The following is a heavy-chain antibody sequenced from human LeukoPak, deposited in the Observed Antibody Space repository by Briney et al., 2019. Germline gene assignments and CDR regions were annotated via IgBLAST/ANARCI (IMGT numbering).Heavy chain of an antibody. CDR3: ARGGYNPSDY. Sequence: ASVTVSCKASGYTFTNNGMNWVRQAPGQGLEWMGWINTNTGNPTYAQGFTGRFVFSLDTSVSTAYLQISSLKAEDTAVYYCARGGYNPSDYWGQGTLVTVSS. CDR2: INTNTGNP. J-gene: IGHJ4*02. D-gene: IGHD5-24*01. V-gene: IGHV7-4-1*02. CDR1: GYTFTNNG.